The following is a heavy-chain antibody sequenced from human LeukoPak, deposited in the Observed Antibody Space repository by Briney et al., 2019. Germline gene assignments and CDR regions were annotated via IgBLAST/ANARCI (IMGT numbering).Heavy chain of an antibody. V-gene: IGHV4-61*02. J-gene: IGHJ5*02. CDR1: GDSISSGDYY. D-gene: IGHD5-18*01. CDR3: ARVGGYSYGYWFDP. Sequence: SQTLSLTCTVSGDSISSGDYYWSWIRQPAGKGLEWIGRISSSGSTNYNPSLKSRVTISVDTSKNQFSLKLSSVTAADTAVYYCARVGGYSYGYWFDPWGQGTLVTVSS. CDR2: ISSSGST.